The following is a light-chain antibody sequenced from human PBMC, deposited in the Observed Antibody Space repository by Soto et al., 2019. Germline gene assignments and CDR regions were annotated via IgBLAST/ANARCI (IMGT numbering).Light chain of an antibody. V-gene: IGKV3-20*01. J-gene: IGKJ3*01. CDR3: QQYGSSGVT. CDR2: ADS. Sequence: EIVLTQSPATLSLSPGETATLSCRASQSVSGYIGWYQQKPGQAPRLLIYADSNRATGIPAMFSGSGSATDFTLTISRLEPEDFAVYYCQQYGSSGVTFGPGTKVDIK. CDR1: QSVSGY.